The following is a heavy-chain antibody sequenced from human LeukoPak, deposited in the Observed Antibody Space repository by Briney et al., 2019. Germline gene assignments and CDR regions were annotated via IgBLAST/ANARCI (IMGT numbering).Heavy chain of an antibody. V-gene: IGHV3-23*01. Sequence: GGSLRLSCAASGFTFSNYAMSWVRQPPGNGLEWLASINARATSPYYADSVKGRFVISRDNSENTLHLQMTSLRADDTAVYYCAKESWFGEPSLDHWGQGALVTVSA. CDR1: GFTFSNYA. D-gene: IGHD3-10*01. CDR3: AKESWFGEPSLDH. CDR2: INARATSP. J-gene: IGHJ4*02.